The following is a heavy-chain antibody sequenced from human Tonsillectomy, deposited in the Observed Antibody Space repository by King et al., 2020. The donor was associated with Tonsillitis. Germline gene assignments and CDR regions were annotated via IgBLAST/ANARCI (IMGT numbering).Heavy chain of an antibody. Sequence: VQLVESGGGLVQPGGSLRLSCAASGFTFSSYDMHWVRQATGKGLEWVSAIGTAGDTYYPGSVKGRFTISRENAKNSLYLQMNSLRAEDTAVYYCARETASYYDKYAFDIWGQGTMVTVSS. V-gene: IGHV3-13*01. J-gene: IGHJ3*02. CDR3: ARETASYYDKYAFDI. CDR2: IGTAGDT. CDR1: GFTFSSYD. D-gene: IGHD3-22*01.